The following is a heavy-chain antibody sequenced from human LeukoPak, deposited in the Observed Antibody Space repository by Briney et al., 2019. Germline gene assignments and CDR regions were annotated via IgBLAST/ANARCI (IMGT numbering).Heavy chain of an antibody. J-gene: IGHJ4*02. V-gene: IGHV1-2*02. D-gene: IGHD6-13*01. CDR3: ARGRGGGSSRNDY. CDR2: INPNSGGT. CDR1: GYTFTGYY. Sequence: GASVKVSCKASGYTFTGYYIHWVRQAPGQGLEWMGWINPNSGGTNYAQKFQGRVTITRNTSISTAYMELSSLRSEDTAVYYCARGRGGGSSRNDYWGQGTLVTVSS.